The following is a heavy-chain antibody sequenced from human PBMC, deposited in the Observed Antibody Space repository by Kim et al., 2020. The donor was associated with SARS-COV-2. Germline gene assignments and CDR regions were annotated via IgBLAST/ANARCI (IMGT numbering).Heavy chain of an antibody. Sequence: NYAQKFQGRVTITADESTSTAYMELSSLRSEDTAVYYCAREGIRINWFDPWGQGTLVTVSS. D-gene: IGHD5-18*01. V-gene: IGHV1-69*01. J-gene: IGHJ5*02. CDR3: AREGIRINWFDP.